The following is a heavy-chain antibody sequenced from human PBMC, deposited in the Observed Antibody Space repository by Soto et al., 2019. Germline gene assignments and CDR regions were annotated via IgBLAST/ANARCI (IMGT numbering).Heavy chain of an antibody. CDR3: ARGLGYQLLSYYYYYGMDV. V-gene: IGHV4-59*01. Sequence: SETLSLTCTVSGGSISSYYWSWIRQPPGKGLEWIGYIYYSGSTNYNPSLKSRVTISVDTSKNQFSLKLSSVTAADTAVYYCARGLGYQLLSYYYYYGMDVWGQGTTVTVS. CDR2: IYYSGST. CDR1: GGSISSYY. D-gene: IGHD2-2*01. J-gene: IGHJ6*02.